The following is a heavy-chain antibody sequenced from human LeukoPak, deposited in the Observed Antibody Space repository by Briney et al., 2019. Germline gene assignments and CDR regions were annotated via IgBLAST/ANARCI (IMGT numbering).Heavy chain of an antibody. Sequence: SGGSLRLSCAASGFTFSSYAMSWVRQAPGKGLEWVSAISGSGGSTYYADSVKGRFTISRDNAKNSVYLQMNSLRAEDTAVYYCARHFGDNMVINFWGQGTLVTVSS. CDR1: GFTFSSYA. D-gene: IGHD4-23*01. CDR3: ARHFGDNMVINF. J-gene: IGHJ4*02. CDR2: ISGSGGST. V-gene: IGHV3-23*01.